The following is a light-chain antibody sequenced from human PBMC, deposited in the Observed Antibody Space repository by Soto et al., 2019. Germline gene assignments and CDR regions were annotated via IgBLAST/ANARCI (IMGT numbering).Light chain of an antibody. Sequence: ETVLTQSPVTLSLSPGERATLSCRASQSVTYQLAWYQQKPGQTPRLLIFDASNRAPGVPARFSGSQSWTDFTLIISRLEPEDFALYYCQQRASWPPGFGQGTRLEMK. CDR1: QSVTYQ. V-gene: IGKV3-11*01. J-gene: IGKJ5*01. CDR3: QQRASWPPG. CDR2: DAS.